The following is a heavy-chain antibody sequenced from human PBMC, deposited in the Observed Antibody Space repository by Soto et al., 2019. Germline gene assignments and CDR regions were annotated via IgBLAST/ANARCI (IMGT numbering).Heavy chain of an antibody. D-gene: IGHD5-18*01. V-gene: IGHV1-18*04. Sequence: QVHLVQSGAEVKKPGASVKVSCKTSGYTFTTYGISWVRQAPGQGLEWMGWISAYNGNTNYDHKLQGRVTMSTDTPTSTDYIEQRSLRSDDTAVYYCTRDLYSYGYYAMAVWGQGTTVTVSS. CDR1: GYTFTTYG. J-gene: IGHJ6*02. CDR2: ISAYNGNT. CDR3: TRDLYSYGYYAMAV.